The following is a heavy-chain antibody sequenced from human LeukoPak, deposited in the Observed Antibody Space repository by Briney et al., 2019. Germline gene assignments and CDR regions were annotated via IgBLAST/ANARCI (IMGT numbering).Heavy chain of an antibody. Sequence: SETLSLTCAVYGGSFSGYYWSWIRQPPGKGLEWIGEISHSGSTNYNPSLKSRVTISVDTSKNQFSLKLSSVTAADTAVYYCARGLLVVRGVIIGWFDPWGQGTLVTVSS. D-gene: IGHD3-10*02. CDR3: ARGLLVVRGVIIGWFDP. V-gene: IGHV4-34*01. J-gene: IGHJ5*02. CDR1: GGSFSGYY. CDR2: ISHSGST.